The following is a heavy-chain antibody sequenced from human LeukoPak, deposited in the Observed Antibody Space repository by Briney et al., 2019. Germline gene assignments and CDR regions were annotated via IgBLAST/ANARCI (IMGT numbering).Heavy chain of an antibody. D-gene: IGHD5-18*01. CDR2: IYSGGST. Sequence: GGSLRLSCADSGFTVSSNYMSWVRQAPGKGLEWVSVIYSGGSTYYADSVKGRFTISRDNSKNTLYLQMNSLRAEDTAVYYCARTRGYSYGSFDYWGQGTLVTVSS. CDR3: ARTRGYSYGSFDY. V-gene: IGHV3-53*01. J-gene: IGHJ4*02. CDR1: GFTVSSNY.